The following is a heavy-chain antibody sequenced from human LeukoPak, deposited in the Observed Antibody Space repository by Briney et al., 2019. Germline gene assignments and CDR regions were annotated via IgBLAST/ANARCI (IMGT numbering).Heavy chain of an antibody. V-gene: IGHV3-30*04. J-gene: IGHJ4*02. CDR1: GFTFSNYA. CDR2: ISNDERNK. D-gene: IGHD5-24*01. Sequence: GGSLRLSCAASGFTFSNYAMSWVRQAPGKGLEWVAVISNDERNKYYTDSVKGRFTISRDNSKSTVYLQMNSLRPEDTAVYYCARPSPPGDGYNPCDYWGPGALVIVSS. CDR3: ARPSPPGDGYNPCDY.